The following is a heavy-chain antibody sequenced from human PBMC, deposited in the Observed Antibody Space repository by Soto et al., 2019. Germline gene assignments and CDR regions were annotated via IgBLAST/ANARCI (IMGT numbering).Heavy chain of an antibody. CDR2: IYYSGST. Sequence: QVQLQESGPGLVKPSETLSLTCTVSGGSISSYYWSWIRQPPGKGLEWIGYIYYSGSTNYNPSLKSRVTISVDTSKNQFSLKLSPVTAADTAVYYCARGPLYYDFWSGYYVVNQNYYYYYGMDVWGQGTTVTVSS. J-gene: IGHJ6*02. V-gene: IGHV4-59*01. CDR3: ARGPLYYDFWSGYYVVNQNYYYYYGMDV. CDR1: GGSISSYY. D-gene: IGHD3-3*01.